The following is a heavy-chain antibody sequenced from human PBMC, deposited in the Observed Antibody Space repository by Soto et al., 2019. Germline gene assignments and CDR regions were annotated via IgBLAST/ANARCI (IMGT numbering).Heavy chain of an antibody. V-gene: IGHV1-69*08. Sequence: QVQLVQSGAEVKKPGSSVKVSCKASGGTFSSYTISWVRQAPGQGLEWMGRIIPILGIANYAQKFQGRVTITADKSTSPAYMELSSLRSEDTAVYYGSRDARSSYDWCDPWGQGALVTVSS. CDR3: SRDARSSYDWCDP. D-gene: IGHD2-2*01. J-gene: IGHJ5*02. CDR1: GGTFSSYT. CDR2: IIPILGIA.